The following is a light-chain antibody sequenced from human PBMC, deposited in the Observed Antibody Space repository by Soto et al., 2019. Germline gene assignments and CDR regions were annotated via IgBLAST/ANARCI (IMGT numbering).Light chain of an antibody. Sequence: QSALTQPASVSESPGQSITISCTGTSSDVGGYDYVSWYQQHPGKAPKLMIYNVRNRPSGVSNRFSGSKAGNTASLTISGLQAEDEAAYYCSSYTSSSTVVFGGGTKLTVL. J-gene: IGLJ2*01. V-gene: IGLV2-14*01. CDR3: SSYTSSSTVV. CDR1: SSDVGGYDY. CDR2: NVR.